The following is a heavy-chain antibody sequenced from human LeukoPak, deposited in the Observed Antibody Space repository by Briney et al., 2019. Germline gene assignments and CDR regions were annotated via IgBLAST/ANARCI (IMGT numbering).Heavy chain of an antibody. CDR1: GYTFTGYY. V-gene: IGHV1-2*02. CDR3: ARTLPAAMRSWFDP. D-gene: IGHD2-2*01. Sequence: ASVKVSCKASGYTFTGYYMHWVRQAPGQGLEWMGWINPNSGGTSYAQKFQGRVTMTRDTSISTAYMELSRLRSDDTAVYYCARTLPAAMRSWFDPWGQGTLVTVSS. CDR2: INPNSGGT. J-gene: IGHJ5*02.